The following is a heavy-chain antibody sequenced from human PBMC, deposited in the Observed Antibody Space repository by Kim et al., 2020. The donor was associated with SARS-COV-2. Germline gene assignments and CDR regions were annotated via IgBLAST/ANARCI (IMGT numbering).Heavy chain of an antibody. CDR3: ARPPAYCSSTSCYEYYFDY. J-gene: IGHJ4*02. D-gene: IGHD2-2*01. Sequence: GESLKIPCKGSGYSFTSYWIGWVRQMPGKGLEWMGIIYPGDSDTRYSPSFQGQVTISADKSISTAYLQWSSLKASDTAMYYCARPPAYCSSTSCYEYYFDYWGQGTLVTVSS. V-gene: IGHV5-51*01. CDR2: IYPGDSDT. CDR1: GYSFTSYW.